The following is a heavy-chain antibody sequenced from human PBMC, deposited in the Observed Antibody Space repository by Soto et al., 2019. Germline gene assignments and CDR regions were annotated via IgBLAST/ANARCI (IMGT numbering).Heavy chain of an antibody. CDR2: IYYSGGT. CDR3: ASPPVFTSAMTFDS. CDR1: GGSISSYY. D-gene: IGHD2-2*01. J-gene: IGHJ4*02. Sequence: SETLSLTCTVSGGSISSYYWSWIRQPPGKGLEWIGYIYYSGGTNYNPSLKSRVTISVDTSKNQFSLKLASVTAADTAVYYCASPPVFTSAMTFDSWGQGTLVTVSS. V-gene: IGHV4-59*08.